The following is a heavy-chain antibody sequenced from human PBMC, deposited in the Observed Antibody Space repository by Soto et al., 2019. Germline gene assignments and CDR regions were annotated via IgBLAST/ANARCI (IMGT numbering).Heavy chain of an antibody. CDR3: ARGPGYSSSWYDY. J-gene: IGHJ4*02. CDR2: IWYDGSNK. Sequence: QVQLVESGGGVVQPGRSLRLSCAASGFTFSSYGMHWGRQGPGKGLEWVAVIWYDGSNKYYADSVKGRFTIPRDNSKNTLYLQMNSLRAEDTAVYYCARGPGYSSSWYDYWGQGTLVTVSS. V-gene: IGHV3-33*01. CDR1: GFTFSSYG. D-gene: IGHD6-13*01.